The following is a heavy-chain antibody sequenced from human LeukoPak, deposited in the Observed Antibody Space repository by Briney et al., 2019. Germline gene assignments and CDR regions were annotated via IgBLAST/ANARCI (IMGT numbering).Heavy chain of an antibody. CDR3: ARASGSPRHGYYYGMDV. CDR1: GGSISSGGYY. V-gene: IGHV4-31*03. Sequence: RSSETLSLTCTVSGGSISSGGYYWSWIRQHPGKGLEWIGYIYYSGSTYYNPSLKSRVTISVDTSKSQFSLKLSSVTAADTAVYYCARASGSPRHGYYYGMDVWGQGTTVTVSS. J-gene: IGHJ6*02. D-gene: IGHD1-26*01. CDR2: IYYSGST.